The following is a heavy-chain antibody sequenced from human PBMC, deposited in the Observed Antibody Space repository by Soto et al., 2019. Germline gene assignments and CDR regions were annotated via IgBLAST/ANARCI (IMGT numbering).Heavy chain of an antibody. V-gene: IGHV4-61*01. CDR3: ARAYYYGLGRGRSMDV. CDR1: GLSVSRSIYF. J-gene: IGHJ6*02. D-gene: IGHD3-10*01. CDR2: IHDSVNT. Sequence: SETLSRTCTRSGLSVSRSIYFWCWHRPPAGKGLEWIGHIHDSVNTKYNSSLKSRVTISEDRSKNQFSLNLSSVTAAATAVYYCARAYYYGLGRGRSMDVWGQGTTVTVSS.